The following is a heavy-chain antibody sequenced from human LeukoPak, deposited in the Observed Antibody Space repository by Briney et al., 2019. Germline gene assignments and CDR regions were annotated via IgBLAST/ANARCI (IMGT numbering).Heavy chain of an antibody. CDR1: GGSISGYY. J-gene: IGHJ4*02. V-gene: IGHV4-59*08. Sequence: SETLSLTCTVSGGSISGYYWSWIRQPPGKGLEWIGYIYYSGTTNYNPSLKSRATISVDTSKNQFSLKLRSVTAADTAVYYCARAPRFYYLVYWGQGTLVTVSS. CDR2: IYYSGTT. CDR3: ARAPRFYYLVY.